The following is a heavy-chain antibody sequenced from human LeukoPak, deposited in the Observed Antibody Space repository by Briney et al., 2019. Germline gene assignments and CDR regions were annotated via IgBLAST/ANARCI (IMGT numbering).Heavy chain of an antibody. V-gene: IGHV1-18*01. CDR3: ARDQGYTSEWLDY. D-gene: IGHD6-19*01. CDR2: ISGFNGYT. J-gene: IGHJ4*02. CDR1: GNTFSNYG. Sequence: GASVKVSCKASGNTFSNYGISWVRQAPGQGLEWMGWISGFNGYTRYAQNLQGRVTMTTDTSTSTACMELRSLISDDTAVYYCARDQGYTSEWLDYWGQGTLVTVSS.